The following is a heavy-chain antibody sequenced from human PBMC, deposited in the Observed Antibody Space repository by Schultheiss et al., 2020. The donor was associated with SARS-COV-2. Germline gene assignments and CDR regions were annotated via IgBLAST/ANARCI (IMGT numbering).Heavy chain of an antibody. J-gene: IGHJ2*01. V-gene: IGHV3-21*01. Sequence: GGSLRLSCAASGFTFSSYGMHWVRQAPGKGLEWVSSISSSSSYIYYADSVKGRFTISRDNSKNTLYLQMNSLRPEDTGVYYCARKDWYFDLWGRGTLVTVSS. CDR1: GFTFSSYG. CDR3: ARKDWYFDL. CDR2: ISSSSSYI.